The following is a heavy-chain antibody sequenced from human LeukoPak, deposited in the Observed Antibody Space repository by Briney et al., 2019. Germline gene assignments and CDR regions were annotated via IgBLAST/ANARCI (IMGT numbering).Heavy chain of an antibody. Sequence: PSETLSLTCVVYGGSFSGYYWSWIRQPPGKGLEWIGEIDHSGTTNYNPSLKRRVTMSVDPSKNQFSPMVSSVTAADTAVYYCATGRNGVVPAPILGVGPWYNYHYMDVWGKGPTVTVSS. V-gene: IGHV4-34*01. CDR3: ATGRNGVVPAPILGVGPWYNYHYMDV. D-gene: IGHD2-2*02. CDR1: GGSFSGYY. CDR2: IDHSGTT. J-gene: IGHJ6*03.